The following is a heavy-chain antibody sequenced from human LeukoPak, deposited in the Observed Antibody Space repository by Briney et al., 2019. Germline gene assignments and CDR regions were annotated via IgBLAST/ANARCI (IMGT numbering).Heavy chain of an antibody. CDR2: IIPILGIA. CDR3: AREAYGGNSGNYYGMDV. J-gene: IGHJ6*02. Sequence: SVKVSCKASGGTFSSYAISWVRQAPGQGLEWMGRIIPILGIANYAQKFQGRVTITADKSTSTAYMELSSLRSVDTAVYYCAREAYGGNSGNYYGMDVWGQGTTVTVSS. CDR1: GGTFSSYA. D-gene: IGHD4-23*01. V-gene: IGHV1-69*04.